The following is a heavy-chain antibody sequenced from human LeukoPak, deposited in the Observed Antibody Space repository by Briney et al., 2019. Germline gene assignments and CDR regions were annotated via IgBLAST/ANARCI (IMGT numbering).Heavy chain of an antibody. D-gene: IGHD1-26*01. J-gene: IGHJ4*02. CDR1: GFSFSTYS. Sequence: GGSLRLSCVATGFSFSTYSMSWVRQAPGKGLEWVSYISVGSRSMDYADSVKGRFTISRDNAKNSLYLRMNSLRAEDTAVYYCASTLVGAIDYWGQGTLVTVSS. CDR2: ISVGSRSM. V-gene: IGHV3-48*04. CDR3: ASTLVGAIDY.